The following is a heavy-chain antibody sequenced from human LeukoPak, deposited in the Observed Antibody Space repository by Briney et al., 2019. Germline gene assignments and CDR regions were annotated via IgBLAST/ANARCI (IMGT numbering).Heavy chain of an antibody. Sequence: GASVKVSCKASGYSFTSYYMHWVRQAPGQGLEWMGIINPGGGSTSYAQKFQGRLTMTRDTSTSTVYMELSSLRSDDTAVYYCARDTEWELNPDYFDYWGQGTLVTVSS. CDR1: GYSFTSYY. CDR3: ARDTEWELNPDYFDY. D-gene: IGHD1-26*01. J-gene: IGHJ4*02. V-gene: IGHV1-46*01. CDR2: INPGGGST.